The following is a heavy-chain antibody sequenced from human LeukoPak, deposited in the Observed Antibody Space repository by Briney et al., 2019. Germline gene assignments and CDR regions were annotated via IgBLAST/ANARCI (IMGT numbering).Heavy chain of an antibody. CDR1: GDSISGYY. J-gene: IGHJ3*02. CDR2: IYFSETA. CDR3: ARASSRLLVDAFDI. V-gene: IGHV4-59*01. Sequence: SETLSLTCTVSGDSISGYYWTWIRQPPGKGLEWIGYIYFSETANYNPSLKSRVTISVDTSKNQISLKLSSVTAADTAVYYCARASSRLLVDAFDIWGQGTMVIVSS. D-gene: IGHD2-15*01.